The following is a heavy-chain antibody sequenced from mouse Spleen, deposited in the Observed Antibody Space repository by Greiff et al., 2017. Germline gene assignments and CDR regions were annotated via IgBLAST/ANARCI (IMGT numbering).Heavy chain of an antibody. J-gene: IGHJ2*01. CDR1: GFTFSSYA. CDR2: ISDGGSYT. V-gene: IGHV5-4*01. Sequence: EVQRVESGGGLVKPGGSLKLSCAASGFTFSSYAMSWVRQTPEKRLEWVATISDGGSYTYYPDNVKGRFTISRDNAKNNLYLQMSHLKSEDTAMYYCAREITVFDYWGQGTTLTVSS. CDR3: AREITVFDY. D-gene: IGHD1-1*01.